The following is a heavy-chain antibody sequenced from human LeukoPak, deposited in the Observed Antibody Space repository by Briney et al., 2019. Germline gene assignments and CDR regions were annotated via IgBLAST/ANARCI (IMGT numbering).Heavy chain of an antibody. J-gene: IGHJ4*02. CDR3: ALGSGRTFDY. D-gene: IGHD3-10*01. V-gene: IGHV2-5*02. Sequence: SGPTLVNPTQTLTLTCTFSGLSLSTSGVGVGWIRQPPGKALEWLALIYWDDDKRYSSSLKSRLTITKDTSKNQVVLTMTNMGPVDTATYYCALGSGRTFDYWGQGTLVTVSS. CDR2: IYWDDDK. CDR1: GLSLSTSGVG.